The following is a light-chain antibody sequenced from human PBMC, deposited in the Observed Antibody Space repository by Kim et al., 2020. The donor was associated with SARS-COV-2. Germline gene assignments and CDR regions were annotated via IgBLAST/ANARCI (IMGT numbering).Light chain of an antibody. J-gene: IGKJ4*01. CDR2: LGS. V-gene: IGKV2-28*01. CDR1: QSLLHSNGYNY. Sequence: DIVMTQSPLSLPVTPGEPASISCRSSQSLLHSNGYNYLGWYLQKPGQSPQLLIYLGSNRASGVPNRFSGSGSGTDFTLKISRVEAEDVGVYYCMQALQTRLTFGGGTKVDIK. CDR3: MQALQTRLT.